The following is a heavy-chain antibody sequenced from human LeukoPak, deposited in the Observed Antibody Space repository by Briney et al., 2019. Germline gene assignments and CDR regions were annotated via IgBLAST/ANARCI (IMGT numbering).Heavy chain of an antibody. CDR3: ATARSYCSSTSCYAGRDYYYYGMDV. Sequence: ASVNVSCKVSGYTLTELSMHWVRQAPGKGLEWMGGFDPEDGETIYAQKFQGRVTMTEDTSTDTAYMELSSLRSEDTAVYYCATARSYCSSTSCYAGRDYYYYGMDVWGQGTTVTVSS. V-gene: IGHV1-24*01. D-gene: IGHD2-2*01. CDR2: FDPEDGET. CDR1: GYTLTELS. J-gene: IGHJ6*02.